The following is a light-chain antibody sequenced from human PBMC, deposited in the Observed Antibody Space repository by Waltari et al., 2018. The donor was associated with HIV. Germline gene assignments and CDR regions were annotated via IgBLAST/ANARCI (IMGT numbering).Light chain of an antibody. V-gene: IGKV3-11*01. CDR2: DTT. J-gene: IGKJ2*01. CDR3: QQRSNWPPVST. CDR1: QSVSRY. Sequence: EVVLTQSPATLSLSPGERAILSCRASQSVSRYLAWYQQKSGQAPRLLIYDTTDRATGIPARFSGSGSGTEFTLTINSLEPEDFAVYYCQQRSNWPPVSTFGQGTKLEIK.